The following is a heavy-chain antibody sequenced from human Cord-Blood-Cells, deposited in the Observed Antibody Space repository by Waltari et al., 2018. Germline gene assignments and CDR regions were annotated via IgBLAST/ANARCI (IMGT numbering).Heavy chain of an antibody. Sequence: QVQLVQSGAEVKKPGASVKVSCKASGYTVTGYYMHWVREAPGQGLEWMGWINPNSGGTNYAQKFQGRVTMTRDTSISTAYMELSRLRSDDTAVYYCARDLDNWGSTSYAFDIWGQGTMVTVSS. CDR3: ARDLDNWGSTSYAFDI. CDR2: INPNSGGT. V-gene: IGHV1-2*02. CDR1: GYTVTGYY. D-gene: IGHD7-27*01. J-gene: IGHJ3*02.